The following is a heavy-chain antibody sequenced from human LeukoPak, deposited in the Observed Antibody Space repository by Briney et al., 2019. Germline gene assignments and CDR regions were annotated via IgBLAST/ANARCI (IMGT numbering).Heavy chain of an antibody. J-gene: IGHJ4*02. CDR1: GFTFRSYG. V-gene: IGHV3-7*05. Sequence: GGSLRLTCADSGFTFRSYGMSWGREAPGKGLQGVANINQEGSEKYSVDSVKGRFTISRDNAKNSLYLQMNSLRAEDTAVYYCAREYYSDSSGSDYWGQGTLVTVSS. CDR2: INQEGSEK. CDR3: AREYYSDSSGSDY. D-gene: IGHD3-22*01.